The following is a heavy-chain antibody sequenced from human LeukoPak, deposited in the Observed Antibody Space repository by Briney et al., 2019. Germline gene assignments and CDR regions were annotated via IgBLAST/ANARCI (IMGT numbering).Heavy chain of an antibody. Sequence: PGGSLRLSCAASGFTFSSYAMSWVRQAPGKGLEWVSSISGSHTYIAYADSVKGRFTISRDNAKNSLYLQMNSLRADDTAVYYFGRGREWGVFDYWGQGTLVTVSS. CDR3: GRGREWGVFDY. V-gene: IGHV3-21*01. J-gene: IGHJ4*02. CDR2: ISGSHTYI. CDR1: GFTFSSYA. D-gene: IGHD3-16*01.